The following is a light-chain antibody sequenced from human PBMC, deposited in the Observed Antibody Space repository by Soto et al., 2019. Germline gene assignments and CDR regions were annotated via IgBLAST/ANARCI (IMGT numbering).Light chain of an antibody. CDR2: GAS. Sequence: DIQMTQSPSSLSASVGDRVTITCRASQGISNWLAWYQQKPGKAPRSLIYGASTLQSGVPSRFSGSGSGTEFTLTISSLQPEDFATYPYTFGQGTKLEIK. J-gene: IGKJ2*01. CDR3: T. V-gene: IGKV1D-16*01. CDR1: QGISNW.